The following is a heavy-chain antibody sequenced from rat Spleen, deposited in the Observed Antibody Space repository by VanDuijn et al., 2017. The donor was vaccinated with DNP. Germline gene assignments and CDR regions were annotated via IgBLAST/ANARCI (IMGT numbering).Heavy chain of an antibody. CDR1: GLSFSNYD. J-gene: IGHJ1*01. CDR2: ISSSGGTI. V-gene: IGHV5-25*01. D-gene: IGHD1-2*01. CDR3: ARGSSSIYWYFDF. Sequence: EVQLVESGGGLVQPGRSLKLSCAASGLSFSNYDMAWVRQAPTKGLEWVASISSSGGTIYYRDSVKGRFTVSRDNAKSTLYLQMNSLKSEDTATYYGARGSSSIYWYFDFWGPGTMVTVSS.